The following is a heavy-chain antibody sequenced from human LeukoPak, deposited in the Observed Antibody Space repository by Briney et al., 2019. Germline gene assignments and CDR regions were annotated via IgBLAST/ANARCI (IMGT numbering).Heavy chain of an antibody. Sequence: PGGSLRLSCGASGFSFSNYSMNWVRQAPGKGLEWVSFISGSSTYRYYADSVKGRFTISRDNVKNSVFLQMNGLRPEDTAVYYCARDSGTVSDAYDIWGPGTTVIVSS. CDR2: ISGSSTYR. CDR3: ARDSGTVSDAYDI. V-gene: IGHV3-21*06. D-gene: IGHD3-10*01. J-gene: IGHJ3*02. CDR1: GFSFSNYS.